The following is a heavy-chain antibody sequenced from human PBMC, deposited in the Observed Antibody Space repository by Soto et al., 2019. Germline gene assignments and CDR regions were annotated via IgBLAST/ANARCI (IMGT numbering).Heavy chain of an antibody. D-gene: IGHD1-26*01. Sequence: GGSLRLSCAASGLTFSSYGMHWVRQAPGKGLEWVAVIWFDGSNEYYADSVKGRFTISRDNSKNTLYLQMNSLRAEDTAVYYCARGRSNSVGYFYYWGQGTPVTVSS. V-gene: IGHV3-33*01. CDR2: IWFDGSNE. J-gene: IGHJ4*02. CDR3: ARGRSNSVGYFYY. CDR1: GLTFSSYG.